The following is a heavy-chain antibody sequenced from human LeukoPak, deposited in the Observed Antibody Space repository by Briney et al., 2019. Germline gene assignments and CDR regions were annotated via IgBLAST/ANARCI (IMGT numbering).Heavy chain of an antibody. V-gene: IGHV4-59*01. J-gene: IGHJ3*01. CDR2: IYYSGGT. CDR3: ARDHGGHSGGSSDDAFDG. D-gene: IGHD2-15*01. Sequence: PSETLSLTCTVSGGSISGYYWSWIRQPPGKGLEWIGYIYYSGGTNYNPSLKSRVTISVDTSKNQFSLNLSSVTPADTAVYYCARDHGGHSGGSSDDAFDGWGQGTLVTVSS. CDR1: GGSISGYY.